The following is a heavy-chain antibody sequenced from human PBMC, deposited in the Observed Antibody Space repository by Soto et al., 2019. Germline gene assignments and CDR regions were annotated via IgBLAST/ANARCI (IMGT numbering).Heavy chain of an antibody. J-gene: IGHJ4*02. D-gene: IGHD2-21*01. CDR3: ERSPRGIRVVISTGFDA. Sequence: QVQLVQSGSEVKKPGCSMKVSCKASGVSFDNHVFPWVRQAPGQGLEWLGQISPAYGAPNYAQKFQGRITITADESTRSAHIELSSLTSADTAVYYCERSPRGIRVVISTGFDAWGQGTRITVAS. V-gene: IGHV1-69*01. CDR1: GVSFDNHV. CDR2: ISPAYGAP.